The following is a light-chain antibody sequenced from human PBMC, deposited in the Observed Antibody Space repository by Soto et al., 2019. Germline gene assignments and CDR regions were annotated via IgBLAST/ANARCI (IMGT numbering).Light chain of an antibody. CDR2: EVN. CDR3: SSFRSSSTLFV. CDR1: SSDVGGFNY. J-gene: IGLJ1*01. V-gene: IGLV2-14*01. Sequence: QSVLTQPASVSGSPGQSITISCTGSSSDVGGFNYVSWYQQRPGKAPKLMIYEVNNRPSGVSNRFSGSKSGNTASLTISGLQAEDEADYYCSSFRSSSTLFVFGTGTKVTVL.